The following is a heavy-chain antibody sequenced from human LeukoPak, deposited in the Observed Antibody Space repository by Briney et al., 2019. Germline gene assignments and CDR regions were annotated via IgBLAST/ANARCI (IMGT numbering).Heavy chain of an antibody. CDR3: ARDRRSLRFLEWAPYYMDV. CDR2: ISSSTLKI. CDR1: GFTFSKYA. Sequence: PGGSLRLSCAASGFTFSKYAMTWVRQAPGKGLEWVSAISSSTLKIYYADSVKGRFTISRDNSKNTLYLQMNSVRAEDTAVYYCARDRRSLRFLEWAPYYMDVWGQGTTVTVSS. V-gene: IGHV3-23*01. J-gene: IGHJ6*03. D-gene: IGHD3-3*01.